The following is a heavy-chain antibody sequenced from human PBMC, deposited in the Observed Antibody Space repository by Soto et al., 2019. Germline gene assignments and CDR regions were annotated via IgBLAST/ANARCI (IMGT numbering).Heavy chain of an antibody. CDR1: GFTFTSSA. CDR2: IVVGSGNT. V-gene: IGHV1-58*01. Sequence: ASVKVSCKASGFTFTSSAVQWVRQARGQRLEWIGWIVVGSGNTNYAQKFQERVTITRDMSTSTAYMELSSLRSEDTAVYYCSAEGYRYGYGFNYYYGMDVWGQGTTVTVSS. CDR3: SAEGYRYGYGFNYYYGMDV. D-gene: IGHD5-18*01. J-gene: IGHJ6*02.